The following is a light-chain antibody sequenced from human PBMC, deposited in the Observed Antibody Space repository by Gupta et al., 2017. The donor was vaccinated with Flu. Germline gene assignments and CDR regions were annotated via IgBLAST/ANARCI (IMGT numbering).Light chain of an antibody. J-gene: IGLJ1*01. Sequence: HSVLPQPPSASGTPRQRVTISCSGGSSNIGSNTVNWYQHLPETAPKLLIFSDDQRPSGVPNRFSGSKSGTSASLAITGLQPEDEGDYYCAAWDDRLNGYVFGTGTKVTV. CDR2: SDD. CDR1: SSNIGSNT. V-gene: IGLV1-44*01. CDR3: AAWDDRLNGYV.